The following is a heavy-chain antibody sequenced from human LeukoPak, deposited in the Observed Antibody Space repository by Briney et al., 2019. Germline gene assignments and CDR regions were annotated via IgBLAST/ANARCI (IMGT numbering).Heavy chain of an antibody. CDR2: INPSGGST. D-gene: IGHD2-15*01. CDR1: GYTFTTYH. Sequence: GASVKVSCKASGYTFTTYHMHWVRQAPGQGLEWMGIINPSGGSTSYAQKFQGRVTMTRDMSTSTVYMELSSLRSEDTAVCYCARDGVEYCSGGRCFVDWGQGTLVTVSS. CDR3: ARDGVEYCSGGRCFVD. J-gene: IGHJ4*02. V-gene: IGHV1-46*01.